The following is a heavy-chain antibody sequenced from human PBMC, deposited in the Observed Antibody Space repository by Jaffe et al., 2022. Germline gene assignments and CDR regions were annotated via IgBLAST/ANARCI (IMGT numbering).Heavy chain of an antibody. V-gene: IGHV3-30*18. CDR3: AKPAYYDFWSGYYTGYYFDY. CDR2: ISYDGSNK. J-gene: IGHJ4*02. D-gene: IGHD3-3*01. CDR1: GFTFSSYG. Sequence: QVQLVESGGGVVQPGRSLRLSCAASGFTFSSYGMHWVRQAPGKGLEWVAVISYDGSNKYYADSVKGRFTISRDNSKNTLYLQMNSLRAEDTAVYYCAKPAYYDFWSGYYTGYYFDYWGQGTLVTVSS.